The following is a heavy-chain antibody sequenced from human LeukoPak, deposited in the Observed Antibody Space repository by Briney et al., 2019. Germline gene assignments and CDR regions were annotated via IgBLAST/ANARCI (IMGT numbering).Heavy chain of an antibody. CDR1: GGSISSNIYY. D-gene: IGHD3-22*01. CDR3: ARRPTYYYDSSEPLDY. J-gene: IGHJ4*02. Sequence: PSETLSLSCSVSGGSISSNIYYWVWIRQPPGQGLERIGSIYYSGSTYYNPSLKSRVTISVDTSKNQFSLKLSSVTAADTAVYYCARRPTYYYDSSEPLDYWGQGTLVTVSS. CDR2: IYYSGST. V-gene: IGHV4-39*01.